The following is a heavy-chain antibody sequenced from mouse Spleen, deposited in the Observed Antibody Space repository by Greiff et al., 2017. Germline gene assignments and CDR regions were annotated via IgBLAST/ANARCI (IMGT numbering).Heavy chain of an antibody. D-gene: IGHD2-4*01. J-gene: IGHJ4*01. CDR2: IDPENGDT. CDR3: TTGRAIYDYDAGYAMDY. Sequence: VQLKESGAELVRPGASVKLSCTASGFNIKDDYMHWVKQRPEQGLEWIGWIDPENGDTEYASKFQGKATITADTSSNTAYLQLSSLTSEDTAVYYCTTGRAIYDYDAGYAMDYWGQGTSVTVSS. CDR1: GFNIKDDY. V-gene: IGHV14-4*01.